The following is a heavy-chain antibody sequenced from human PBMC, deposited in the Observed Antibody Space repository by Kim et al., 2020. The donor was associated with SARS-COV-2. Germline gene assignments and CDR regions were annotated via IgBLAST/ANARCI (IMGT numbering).Heavy chain of an antibody. CDR2: IFGSGNT. D-gene: IGHD3-10*01. CDR3: ARKLLWFGDNGMDV. J-gene: IGHJ6*02. V-gene: IGHV3-53*01. CDR1: GFSVSTND. Sequence: GGSLRLSCAASGFSVSTNDMSWVRQAPGKGLEWVASIFGSGNTYYADSAKGRFTISRDNSKNTLYLQMNSLGAEDTAAYHCARKLLWFGDNGMDVWGQGTAVTVSS.